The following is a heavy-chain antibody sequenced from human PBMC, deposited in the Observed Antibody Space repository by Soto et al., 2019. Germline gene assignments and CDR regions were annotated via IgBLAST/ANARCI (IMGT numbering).Heavy chain of an antibody. D-gene: IGHD2-21*01. Sequence: QVQLQESGPGLMKPSGTLSLTCAVSGGSITSNWWSWVRQPPGKGLEWIAEIFHTGSANYNPSLMGRLTISMDKSRSPLSLTLNSVTATDTAVYYCARHIAVSGTRGFDHWGQGTLVTVSS. V-gene: IGHV4-4*02. CDR3: ARHIAVSGTRGFDH. CDR2: IFHTGSA. J-gene: IGHJ4*02. CDR1: GGSITSNW.